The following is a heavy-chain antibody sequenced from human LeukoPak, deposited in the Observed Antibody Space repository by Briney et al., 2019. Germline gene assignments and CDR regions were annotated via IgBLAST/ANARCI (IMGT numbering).Heavy chain of an antibody. V-gene: IGHV4-39*01. CDR3: ARHGRPGYGGYENAFDI. J-gene: IGHJ3*02. CDR2: IYDSGDT. Sequence: SETLSLTCTVSGGSISSSTYYWDWIRQPPGQGLEWIGNIYDSGDTYYTPSPKSRVTMFVDTSKNQFSLKLSSVTAADTAVYYCARHGRPGYGGYENAFDIWGQGTMVTVSS. D-gene: IGHD5-12*01. CDR1: GGSISSSTYY.